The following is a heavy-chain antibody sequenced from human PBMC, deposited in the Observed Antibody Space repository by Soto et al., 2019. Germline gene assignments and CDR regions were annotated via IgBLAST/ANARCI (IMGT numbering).Heavy chain of an antibody. D-gene: IGHD2-21*02. V-gene: IGHV3-21*01. CDR2: ISSSSSYI. Sequence: EVQVVESGGGLVKPGGSLRLSCAASGFTFSSYSMNWVRQAPGKGLEWVSSISSSSSYIYYADSVKGRFTISRDNAKNSLFLQMNSLRAEDTAVYYCARDGRAYCGGDCYSDYWGQGTLFTVSS. CDR3: ARDGRAYCGGDCYSDY. J-gene: IGHJ4*02. CDR1: GFTFSSYS.